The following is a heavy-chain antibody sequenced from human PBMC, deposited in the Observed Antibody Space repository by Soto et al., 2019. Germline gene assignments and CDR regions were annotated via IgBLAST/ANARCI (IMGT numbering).Heavy chain of an antibody. D-gene: IGHD6-13*01. CDR1: GYSLTSYW. V-gene: IGHV5-51*01. J-gene: IGHJ6*02. CDR3: ARQVGLAATIYYYHGMDA. CDR2: IYPGDSDT. Sequence: PGESLKSSCKGSGYSLTSYWIGWVRQMPGKVLEWIVIIYPGDSDTRYNPSFQGQVTISADKSITTAYLQWSSLKASDTAMYYCARQVGLAATIYYYHGMDAWGQGTTVTVSS.